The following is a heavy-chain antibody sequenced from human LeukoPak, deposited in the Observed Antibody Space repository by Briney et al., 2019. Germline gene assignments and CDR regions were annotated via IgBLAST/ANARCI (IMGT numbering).Heavy chain of an antibody. CDR3: ARGRRGEDWRITMIVVVPRAFDY. CDR2: IYYSGST. Sequence: SETLSLTCTVSGGSISSSSYYWGWIRQPPGKGLEWIGSIYYSGSTYYNPSLKSRVTISVDTSKNQFSLKLSSVTAADTAVYYCARGRRGEDWRITMIVVVPRAFDYWGQGTLVTVSS. J-gene: IGHJ4*02. CDR1: GGSISSSSYY. D-gene: IGHD3-22*01. V-gene: IGHV4-39*07.